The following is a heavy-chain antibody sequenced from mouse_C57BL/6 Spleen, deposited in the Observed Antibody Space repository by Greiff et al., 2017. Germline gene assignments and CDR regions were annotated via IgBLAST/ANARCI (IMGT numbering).Heavy chain of an antibody. CDR3: VYGYDGASYFDY. CDR2: IYPRDGST. V-gene: IGHV1-78*01. J-gene: IGHJ2*01. D-gene: IGHD2-2*01. Sequence: VMLVESDAELVKPGASVKISCKVSGYTFTDHTIHWMKQRPEQGLEWIGYIYPRDGSTKYNEKFKGKATLTADKSSSTAYMQLNSLTSEDSAVYFCVYGYDGASYFDYWGQGTTLTVSS. CDR1: GYTFTDHT.